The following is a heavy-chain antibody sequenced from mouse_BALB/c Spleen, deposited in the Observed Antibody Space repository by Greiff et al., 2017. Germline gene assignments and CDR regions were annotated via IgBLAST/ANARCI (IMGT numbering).Heavy chain of an antibody. J-gene: IGHJ2*01. Sequence: VQLVESGAELARPGASVKLSCKASGYTFTSYWMQWVKQRPGQGLEWIGAIYPGDGDTRYTQKFKGKATLTADKSSSTAYMQLSSLASEDSAVYYCARSTMITTVAYFDYWGQGTTLTVSS. CDR3: ARSTMITTVAYFDY. CDR2: IYPGDGDT. V-gene: IGHV1-87*01. D-gene: IGHD2-4*01. CDR1: GYTFTSYW.